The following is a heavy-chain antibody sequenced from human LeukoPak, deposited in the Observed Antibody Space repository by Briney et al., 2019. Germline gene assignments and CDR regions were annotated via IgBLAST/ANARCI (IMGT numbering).Heavy chain of an antibody. CDR2: IYYSGST. V-gene: IGHV4-59*01. Sequence: SETLSLTCTVSGGSISSYYWTWIRQPPGKGLEYIGYIYYSGSTNYNPSLKSRVTISLDTSKNQFSLKLSSVTAADTAVYYCARGKWELESGEAFDIRGQGTMVTVSS. CDR1: GGSISSYY. D-gene: IGHD1-26*01. J-gene: IGHJ3*02. CDR3: ARGKWELESGEAFDI.